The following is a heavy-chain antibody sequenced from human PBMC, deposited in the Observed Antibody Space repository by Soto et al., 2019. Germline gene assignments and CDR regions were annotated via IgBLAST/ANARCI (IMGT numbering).Heavy chain of an antibody. CDR1: GGTFSSYT. V-gene: IGHV1-69*08. CDR2: IIPILGIA. J-gene: IGHJ5*02. D-gene: IGHD3-10*01. CDR3: ARDKGYGSGKNWFDP. Sequence: QVQLVQSGAEVKKPGSSVKVSCKASGGTFSSYTISWVRQAPGQGLEWMGRIIPILGIANYAQKFQGRVTITADKSTSTAYMELSSLRSEDTAVYYCARDKGYGSGKNWFDPWGQGTLVTVSS.